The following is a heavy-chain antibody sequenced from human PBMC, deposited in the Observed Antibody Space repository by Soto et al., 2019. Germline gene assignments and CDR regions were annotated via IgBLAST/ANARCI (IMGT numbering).Heavy chain of an antibody. D-gene: IGHD1-1*01. Sequence: GGSLRLSCAASGFTFRDYYMSWIRQAPGKGLEWVSYIHSSGATIYYADSVKGRFTISRDNAKNSLYLQMNSLRAEDTAVYYCARAVNWNEFDPWGQGTLVTVSS. CDR1: GFTFRDYY. CDR3: ARAVNWNEFDP. CDR2: IHSSGATI. J-gene: IGHJ5*02. V-gene: IGHV3-11*01.